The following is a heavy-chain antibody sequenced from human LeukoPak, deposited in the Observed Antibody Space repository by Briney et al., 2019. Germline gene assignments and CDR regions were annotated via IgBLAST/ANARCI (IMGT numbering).Heavy chain of an antibody. Sequence: PGGSLRLSCAASGFTFSSYEMNWVRQAPGKGREWVSYIIGSSSTIYYADSVKGRFTISRDNAKNSLYLQMNSLRAEDTAVYYCASHATFRYFDYWGQGTLVTVSS. V-gene: IGHV3-48*01. J-gene: IGHJ4*02. D-gene: IGHD3-3*02. CDR1: GFTFSSYE. CDR2: IIGSSSTI. CDR3: ASHATFRYFDY.